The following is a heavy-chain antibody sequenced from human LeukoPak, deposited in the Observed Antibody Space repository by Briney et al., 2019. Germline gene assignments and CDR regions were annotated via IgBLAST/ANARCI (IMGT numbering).Heavy chain of an antibody. Sequence: GGSLRLSCAASGFTLSTNYMSWVRQAPGTRLKSFTVIYTGGSTYYPDSVKRRITISTDHSKNTLSLQLNSLTAEDTAVYHCARDLRRVVGATWREYMDVWGKGTTVTVSS. J-gene: IGHJ6*03. CDR1: GFTLSTNY. D-gene: IGHD1-26*01. CDR3: ARDLRRVVGATWREYMDV. V-gene: IGHV3-53*05. CDR2: IYTGGST.